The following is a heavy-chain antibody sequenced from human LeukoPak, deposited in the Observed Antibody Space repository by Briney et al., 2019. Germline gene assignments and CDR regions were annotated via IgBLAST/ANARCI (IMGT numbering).Heavy chain of an antibody. V-gene: IGHV4-59*08. J-gene: IGHJ4*02. Sequence: SETLSLTCTVSGGSISNYYWSWIRQPPGKGLEWIGYIYYSGSTNYNPSLKSRVTISVDTSKNQFSLKLSSVTAADTAVYYCARHNWGDSFDYWGQGTLGTVSS. D-gene: IGHD7-27*01. CDR2: IYYSGST. CDR3: ARHNWGDSFDY. CDR1: GGSISNYY.